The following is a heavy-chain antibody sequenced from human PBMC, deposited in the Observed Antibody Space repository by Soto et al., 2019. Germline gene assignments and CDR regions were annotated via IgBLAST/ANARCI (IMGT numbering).Heavy chain of an antibody. J-gene: IGHJ6*02. CDR3: ARSGARYCSSTSCYVPYYYYGMDV. CDR1: GFTFSSYA. Sequence: PGGSLRLSCAASGFTFSSYAMHWVRQAPGKGLEYVSAISSNGGSTYYANSVKGRFTISRDNSKNTLYLQMGSLRAEDMAVYYCARSGARYCSSTSCYVPYYYYGMDVWGQGTTVTVSS. V-gene: IGHV3-64*01. CDR2: ISSNGGST. D-gene: IGHD2-2*01.